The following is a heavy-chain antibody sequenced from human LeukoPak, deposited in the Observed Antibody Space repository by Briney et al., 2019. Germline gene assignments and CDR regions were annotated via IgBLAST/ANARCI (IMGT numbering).Heavy chain of an antibody. CDR1: GYTFTSYY. CDR2: INPSDGST. CDR3: AGSGCSGGTCFFDY. D-gene: IGHD2-15*01. V-gene: IGHV1-46*01. J-gene: IGHJ4*02. Sequence: ASVKVSCKASGYTFTSYYMHWVRQAPGQGLEWMGIINPSDGSTNYAQKFQGRVTMTRDMSTSTVYMELSGLRSEDTAVYYCAGSGCSGGTCFFDYWGQGTLVTVSS.